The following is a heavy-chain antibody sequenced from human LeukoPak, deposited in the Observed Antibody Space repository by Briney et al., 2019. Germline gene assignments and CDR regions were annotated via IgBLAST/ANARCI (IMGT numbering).Heavy chain of an antibody. J-gene: IGHJ4*02. D-gene: IGHD3-9*01. CDR2: INPNSGGT. V-gene: IGHV1-2*02. Sequence: ASVKVSCKASGYTFTGYYMHWVRQAPGQGLEWMGWINPNSGGTNYAQKFQGRVTMTRDTSISTAYMELSRLRSDDTAVYYCARDVADILTGYSETGFDYWGQGTLVTVSS. CDR3: ARDVADILTGYSETGFDY. CDR1: GYTFTGYY.